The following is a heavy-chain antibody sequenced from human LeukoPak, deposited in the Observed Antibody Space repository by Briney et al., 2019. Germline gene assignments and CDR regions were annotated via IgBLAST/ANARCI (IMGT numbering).Heavy chain of an antibody. J-gene: IGHJ6*02. D-gene: IGHD3-9*01. Sequence: GGSLRLSCAASGFTFSSYAMHWVRQAPGKGLEWVAVISYDGSNKYHADSVKGRFTISRDNSKNTLYLQMNSLRAEDTAVYYCARDAGDDYDILTGYPSNGMDVWGQGTTVTVSS. CDR2: ISYDGSNK. CDR3: ARDAGDDYDILTGYPSNGMDV. V-gene: IGHV3-30-3*01. CDR1: GFTFSSYA.